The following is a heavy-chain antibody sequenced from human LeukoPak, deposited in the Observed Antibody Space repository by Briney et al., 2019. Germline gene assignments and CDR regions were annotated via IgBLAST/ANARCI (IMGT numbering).Heavy chain of an antibody. CDR2: IYPGDSDT. V-gene: IGHV5-51*01. J-gene: IGHJ4*02. CDR3: ARRWDSSGWYEFTWYYFDY. Sequence: GASVKVSCKASGYTFIDYYIHWVRQAPGQGLEWMGIIYPGDSDTRYSPSFQGQVTISADKSISTAYLQWSSLKASDTAMYYCARRWDSSGWYEFTWYYFDYWGQGTLVTVSS. CDR1: GYTFIDYY. D-gene: IGHD6-19*01.